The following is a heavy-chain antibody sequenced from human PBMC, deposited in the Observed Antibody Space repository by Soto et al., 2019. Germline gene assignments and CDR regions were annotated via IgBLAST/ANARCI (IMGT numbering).Heavy chain of an antibody. CDR1: GFTFTNLW. CDR2: INGDGTIT. V-gene: IGHV3-74*01. Sequence: GGSLRLSCAASGFTFTNLWMYWVRQTPEKGLVWVAGINGDGTITAYADSVKGRFTISRDNAKSTLYLQMNSLTIEDTALYYCVRDFRWGQGTLVTVSS. CDR3: VRDFR. J-gene: IGHJ1*01.